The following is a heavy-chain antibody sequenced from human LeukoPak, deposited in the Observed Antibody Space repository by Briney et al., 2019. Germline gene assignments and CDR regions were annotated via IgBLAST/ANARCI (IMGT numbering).Heavy chain of an antibody. CDR1: GFTFSSYA. D-gene: IGHD2/OR15-2a*01. V-gene: IGHV3-23*01. CDR2: ISGSGGST. J-gene: IGHJ4*02. Sequence: GGSLRLSCAASGFTFSSYAMSWVRQAPGKGLEWVSAISGSGGSTYYADSVKGRFTISRDNSKNTLYLQMDSLKTEDTAVYYCTTFIPGNSQEYWGQGTLVTVSS. CDR3: TTFIPGNSQEY.